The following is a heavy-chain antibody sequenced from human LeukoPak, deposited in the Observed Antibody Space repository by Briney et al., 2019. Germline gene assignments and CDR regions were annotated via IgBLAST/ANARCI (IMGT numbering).Heavy chain of an antibody. V-gene: IGHV3-30*03. CDR2: ISYDGSNK. D-gene: IGHD1-26*01. J-gene: IGHJ4*02. Sequence: PGGSLRLSCAASGFTFSSYGMHWVRQAPGKGLEWVAVISYDGSNKYYADSVKGRFTISRDNSKNTLYLQMNSLRAEDTAVYYCARGSYSGSLSFFDYWGQGTLVTVSS. CDR1: GFTFSSYG. CDR3: ARGSYSGSLSFFDY.